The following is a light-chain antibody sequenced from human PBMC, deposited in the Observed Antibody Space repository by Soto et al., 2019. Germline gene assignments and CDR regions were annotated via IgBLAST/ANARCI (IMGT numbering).Light chain of an antibody. CDR1: QSVSSSY. V-gene: IGKV3-20*01. CDR3: QQYGSSPRFT. Sequence: EIVLTQSPGTLSLSPGERATLSCRASQSVSSSYLAWYQQKPGQPPRLLIYGASSRATGSPDRFSGSGSGTDFTLTISRLEPEDFAVYYCQQYGSSPRFTFGPGTKVDIK. J-gene: IGKJ3*01. CDR2: GAS.